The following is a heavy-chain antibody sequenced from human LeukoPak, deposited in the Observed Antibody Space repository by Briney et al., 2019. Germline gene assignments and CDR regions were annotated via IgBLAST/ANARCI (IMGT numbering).Heavy chain of an antibody. Sequence: GGSLRLSCAASGFTFSSYAVSWVRQAPGKGLEWVSAISGSGGSTYYADSVKGRFTISRDNSKNTLYLQMNSLRAEDTAVYYCASRRGVAVPFDYWGQGTLVTVSS. V-gene: IGHV3-23*01. J-gene: IGHJ4*02. D-gene: IGHD6-19*01. CDR3: ASRRGVAVPFDY. CDR2: ISGSGGST. CDR1: GFTFSSYA.